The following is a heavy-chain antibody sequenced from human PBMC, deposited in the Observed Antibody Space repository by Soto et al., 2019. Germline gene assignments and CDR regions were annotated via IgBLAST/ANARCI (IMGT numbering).Heavy chain of an antibody. CDR3: AKDDSAYDFWSGETSRWFDP. D-gene: IGHD3-3*01. CDR2: ISGSGGST. V-gene: IGHV3-23*01. J-gene: IGHJ5*02. Sequence: GGSLRLSCAASGSTFSSYAMSWVRQAPGKGLEWVSAISGSGGSTYYADSVKGRFTISRDNSKNTLYLQMNSLRAEDTAVYYCAKDDSAYDFWSGETSRWFDPWGQGTLVTVSS. CDR1: GSTFSSYA.